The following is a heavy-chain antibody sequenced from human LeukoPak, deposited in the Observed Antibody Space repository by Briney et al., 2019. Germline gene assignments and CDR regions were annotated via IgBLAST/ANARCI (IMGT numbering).Heavy chain of an antibody. CDR3: AKGNDYEPPYYYYGMDV. CDR1: GFTFDDYA. CDR2: ISWNSGSI. Sequence: GGSLRLSCAASGFTFDDYAMHWVRQAPEKGLEWVSGISWNSGSIGYADSVKGRFTISRDNAKNSLYLQMNCLRAEDTALYYCAKGNDYEPPYYYYGMDVWGQGTTVTVSS. J-gene: IGHJ6*02. V-gene: IGHV3-9*01. D-gene: IGHD3-16*01.